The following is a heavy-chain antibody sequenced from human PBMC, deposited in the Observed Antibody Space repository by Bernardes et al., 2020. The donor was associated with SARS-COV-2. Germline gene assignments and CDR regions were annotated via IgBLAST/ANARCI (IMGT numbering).Heavy chain of an antibody. CDR2: IYSSGIS. J-gene: IGHJ6*02. CDR3: AGSSCGIDCYIGGLRSWDYGMDV. Sequence: LSLTCTVSGGSISSRNYYWGWIRPPPGKGLEWIGSIYSSGISYYNPSLQSRVTPSVDTSKNQLSLRLKYVTAADTAVYYCAGSSCGIDCYIGGLRSWDYGMDVWGQGTTVTVSS. V-gene: IGHV4-39*01. CDR1: GGSISSRNYY. D-gene: IGHD2-21*02.